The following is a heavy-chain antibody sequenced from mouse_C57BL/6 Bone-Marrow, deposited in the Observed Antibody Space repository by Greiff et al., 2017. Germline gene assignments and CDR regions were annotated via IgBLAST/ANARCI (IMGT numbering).Heavy chain of an antibody. D-gene: IGHD1-1*01. J-gene: IGHJ2*01. CDR1: GYTFTDHT. V-gene: IGHV1-78*01. CDR3: ARPYYYGSSDYFDY. Sequence: QVQLQQSDAELVKPGASVKISCKVSGYTFTDHTIHWMKQRPEQGLEWIGYIYPRDGSTKYNEKFKGKATLTADKSSSTAYMQLNSLTSEESAVYSCARPYYYGSSDYFDYWGQGTTLTVSS. CDR2: IYPRDGST.